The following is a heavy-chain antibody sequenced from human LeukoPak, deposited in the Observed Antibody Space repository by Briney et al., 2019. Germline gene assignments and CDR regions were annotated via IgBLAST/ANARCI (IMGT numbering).Heavy chain of an antibody. Sequence: SETLSLTCTVSVGSISSYYWSWIRQPAGKGQEWIGRIYTSGSTNYNPSLKSRVTISVDKSKNQFSLKLSSVTAADTAVYYCARDTTYYYGSGSYLTWFDPWGQGTLVTVSS. CDR3: ARDTTYYYGSGSYLTWFDP. J-gene: IGHJ5*02. CDR2: IYTSGST. D-gene: IGHD3-10*01. V-gene: IGHV4-4*07. CDR1: VGSISSYY.